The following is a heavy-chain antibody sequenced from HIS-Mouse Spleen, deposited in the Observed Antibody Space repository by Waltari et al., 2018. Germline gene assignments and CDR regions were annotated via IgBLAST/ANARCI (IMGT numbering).Heavy chain of an antibody. Sequence: QLQLQESGPGLVKPSETLSLTCTVSGGSISSSSYYWGWIRQPPGKGLEWIGSIYYSGSTYYTPSLKGRVTISVDTSNNQFSLKLSSVTAADTAVYYCAREIPYSSSWYDWYFDLWGRGTLVTVSS. J-gene: IGHJ2*01. CDR1: GGSISSSSYY. D-gene: IGHD6-13*01. V-gene: IGHV4-39*07. CDR3: AREIPYSSSWYDWYFDL. CDR2: IYYSGST.